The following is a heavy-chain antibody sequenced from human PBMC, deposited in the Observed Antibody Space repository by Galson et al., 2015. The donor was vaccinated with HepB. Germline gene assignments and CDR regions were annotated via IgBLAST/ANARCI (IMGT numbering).Heavy chain of an antibody. V-gene: IGHV3-33*01. D-gene: IGHD6-19*01. Sequence: SLRLSCAASGFTFSSYGMHWVRQAPGKGLEWVAVIWYDGSNKYYADSVKGRFTISRDNSKNTLYLQMNSLRAEDTAVYYCGSSIAVAGGVDYWGQGTLVTVSS. CDR1: GFTFSSYG. J-gene: IGHJ4*02. CDR2: IWYDGSNK. CDR3: GSSIAVAGGVDY.